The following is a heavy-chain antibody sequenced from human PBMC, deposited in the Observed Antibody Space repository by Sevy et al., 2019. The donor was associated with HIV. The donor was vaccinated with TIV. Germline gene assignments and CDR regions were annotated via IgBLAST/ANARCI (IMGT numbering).Heavy chain of an antibody. D-gene: IGHD3-16*01. V-gene: IGHV3-7*03. CDR3: AGGGLWGAAGFDS. J-gene: IGHJ4*02. CDR2: IKHDGSEK. CDR1: GFTFSSYW. Sequence: GGSLRLSCAASGFTFSSYWMSWVRQAPGEGLEWVATIKHDGSEKYYVDSVKGRFTISRDNAKNSLYLQMNSLRAEDTAVFYWAGGGLWGAAGFDSWGQGTLVTVSS.